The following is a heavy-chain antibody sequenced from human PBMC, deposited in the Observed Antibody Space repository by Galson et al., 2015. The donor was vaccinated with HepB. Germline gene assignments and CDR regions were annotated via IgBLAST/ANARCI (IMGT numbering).Heavy chain of an antibody. CDR1: GDSVSSNSAA. D-gene: IGHD6-6*01. J-gene: IGHJ5*02. CDR3: AREGSIAFRPGNNWFDP. CDR2: TYYRSKWYN. V-gene: IGHV6-1*01. Sequence: CAISGDSVSSNSAAWNWIRQSPSRGLEWLGRTYYRSKWYNDYAVSVKSRITINPDTSKNQFSLQLNSVTPEDTAVYYCAREGSIAFRPGNNWFDPWGQGTLVTVSS.